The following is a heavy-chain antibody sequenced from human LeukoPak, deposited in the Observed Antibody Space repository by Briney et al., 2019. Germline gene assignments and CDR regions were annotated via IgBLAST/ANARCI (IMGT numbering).Heavy chain of an antibody. CDR3: ARVSPVPAAINNWYFDL. CDR1: GGSISISSYY. V-gene: IGHV4-39*07. D-gene: IGHD2-2*02. J-gene: IGHJ2*01. CDR2: IYYSGST. Sequence: KPSETLSLTCTVSGGSISISSYYWGWIRQPPGKGPEWIGSIYYSGSTYYNPSLKSRVTISVDTSKNQFSLKLSSVTAADTAVYYCARVSPVPAAINNWYFDLWGRGTLVTVSS.